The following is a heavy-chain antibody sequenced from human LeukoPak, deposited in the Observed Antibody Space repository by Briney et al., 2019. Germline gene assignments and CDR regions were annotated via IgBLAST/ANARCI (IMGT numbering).Heavy chain of an antibody. CDR2: ISYDGSNK. CDR3: ARTSGYDPEGYFDY. CDR1: GFTFSSYA. Sequence: GESLRLSCAASGFTFSSYAMHWVRQAPGKGLEWVAVISYDGSNKYYADSVKGRFTISRDNSKNTLYLQMNSLRAEDTAMYYCARTSGYDPEGYFDYWGQGTLVTVSS. D-gene: IGHD5-12*01. V-gene: IGHV3-30-3*01. J-gene: IGHJ4*02.